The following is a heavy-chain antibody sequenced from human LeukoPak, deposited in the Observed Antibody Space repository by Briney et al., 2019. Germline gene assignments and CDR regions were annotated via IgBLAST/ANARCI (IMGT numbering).Heavy chain of an antibody. CDR2: IYTSGST. CDR3: AAGVTPMRVRLNFDY. Sequence: SETLSLTCTVSGDSISSGSYYWSWIRQPAGKGLEWIGRIYTSGSTNYNPSLKSRVTISVDTSKNQFSLKLSSVTAADTAVYYCAAGVTPMRVRLNFDYWGQGTLVTASS. J-gene: IGHJ4*02. CDR1: GDSISSGSYY. D-gene: IGHD4-23*01. V-gene: IGHV4-61*02.